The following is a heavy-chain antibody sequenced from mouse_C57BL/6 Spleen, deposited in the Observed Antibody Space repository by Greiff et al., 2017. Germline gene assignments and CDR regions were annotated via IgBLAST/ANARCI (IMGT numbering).Heavy chain of an antibody. CDR2: IDPSDSYT. Sequence: QVQLQQPGAELVKPGASVKLSCKASGYTFTSYWMQWVKQRPGQGLEWIGGIDPSDSYTNYNQKFKGKATLTVDTSSSTAYMQLSSLTSEDSAVYDCASGGGTLDYWGQGTTLTVSS. CDR1: GYTFTSYW. V-gene: IGHV1-50*01. J-gene: IGHJ2*01. CDR3: ASGGGTLDY. D-gene: IGHD3-1*01.